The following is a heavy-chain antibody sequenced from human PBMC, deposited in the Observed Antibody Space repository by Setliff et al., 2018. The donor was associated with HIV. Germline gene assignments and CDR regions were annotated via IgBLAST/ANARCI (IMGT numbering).Heavy chain of an antibody. CDR1: GFLFSTNRVG. CDR3: AHNINWGSDWYFDL. J-gene: IGHJ2*01. D-gene: IGHD7-27*01. V-gene: IGHV2-5*02. CDR2: IYWADDK. Sequence: SGPTLVNPTQTLTLTCTFSGFLFSTNRVGVGWIRQPPGKALEWLALIYWADDKRYSPSLKSRLTITKGTSKNQVVLTMTNMDPVDTATYYCAHNINWGSDWYFDLWGRGTLVTVS.